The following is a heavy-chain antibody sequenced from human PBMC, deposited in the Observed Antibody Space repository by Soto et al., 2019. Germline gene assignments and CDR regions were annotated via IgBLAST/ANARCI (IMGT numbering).Heavy chain of an antibody. V-gene: IGHV3-30-3*01. CDR2: ISYDGGNQ. D-gene: IGHD1-1*01. Sequence: QVQLVESGGGVVQTGRSLRLSCAASGFTFSTYAMHWVRQAPGKGLEWVAVISYDGGNQVYADSVKGRFTISRDNSKNTLYLQMNSLRPEDTAVYYCGRDGWSGTPIRFDPWGQGTLVIVSS. CDR1: GFTFSTYA. J-gene: IGHJ5*02. CDR3: GRDGWSGTPIRFDP.